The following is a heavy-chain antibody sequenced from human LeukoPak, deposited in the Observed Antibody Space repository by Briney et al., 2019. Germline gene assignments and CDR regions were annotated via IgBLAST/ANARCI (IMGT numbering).Heavy chain of an antibody. J-gene: IGHJ6*03. V-gene: IGHV4-39*01. CDR2: IFYSGST. Sequence: KASEALSLTCTVSGGSISSGSFYWGWIRQPPGKGLEWIGSIFYSGSTYYNPSLKSRVTISVDTSRNHFSLKLSSVTAADTAVYYCARHQSGSYPPYSMDVWGKGTTVIVPS. CDR3: ARHQSGSYPPYSMDV. CDR1: GGSISSGSFY. D-gene: IGHD1-26*01.